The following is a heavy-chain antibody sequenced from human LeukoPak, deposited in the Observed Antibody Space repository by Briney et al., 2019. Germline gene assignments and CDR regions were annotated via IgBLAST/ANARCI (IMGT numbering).Heavy chain of an antibody. V-gene: IGHV1-69*05. Sequence: ASVKVSCKASGGTFSSYGISWVRRAPGQGLEWMGGIIPIFGAANYAQKFQGRVTITTDESTRTAYMELSSLRSDDTAVYYCARDGSTLRFLEWFYWGQGTLVTVSS. CDR3: ARDGSTLRFLEWFY. CDR2: IIPIFGAA. D-gene: IGHD3-3*01. CDR1: GGTFSSYG. J-gene: IGHJ4*02.